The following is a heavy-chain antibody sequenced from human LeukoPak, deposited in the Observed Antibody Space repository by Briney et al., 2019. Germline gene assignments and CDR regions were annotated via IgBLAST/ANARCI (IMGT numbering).Heavy chain of an antibody. V-gene: IGHV1-18*01. CDR3: ARAPRNYYDSSGYYYSYYYYYMDV. CDR1: GYTFTSYG. Sequence: ASVKVSCKASGYTFTSYGISWVRQAPGQGLEWMGWISAYNGNTNYAQKLQGRVTMTTDTSTSTAYMELRSLRSDDTAVYYCARAPRNYYDSSGYYYSYYYYYMDVWGKGTTVTVSS. CDR2: ISAYNGNT. D-gene: IGHD3-22*01. J-gene: IGHJ6*03.